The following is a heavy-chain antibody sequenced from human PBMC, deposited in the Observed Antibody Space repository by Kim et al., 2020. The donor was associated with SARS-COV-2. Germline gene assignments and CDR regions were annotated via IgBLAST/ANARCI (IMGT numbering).Heavy chain of an antibody. CDR3: APLHFYSSAH. J-gene: IGHJ4*02. CDR1: GLNFYIQY. CDR2: IGGSDGVV. D-gene: IGHD6-19*01. V-gene: IGHV3-11*04. Sequence: GGSLRLSCAASGLNFYIQYMTWIRQAPGKGLEWVSFIGGSDGVVSYADSVRGRFTISRDNVRNTVYLQMNSLRVEDTAVYYCAPLHFYSSAHWGQGTLVT.